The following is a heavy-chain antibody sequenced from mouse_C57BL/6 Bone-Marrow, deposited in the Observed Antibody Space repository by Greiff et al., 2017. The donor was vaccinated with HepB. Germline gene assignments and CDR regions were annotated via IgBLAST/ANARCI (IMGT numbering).Heavy chain of an antibody. CDR1: GFSLTSYG. CDR3: AKTIYYSNPYYFDY. J-gene: IGHJ2*01. Sequence: VMLVESGPGLVQPSQSLSITCTVSGFSLTSYGVHWVRQSPGKGLEWLGVIWRGGSTDYNAAFMSRLSITKDNSKSQVFFKMNSLQADDTAIYYCAKTIYYSNPYYFDYWGQGTTLTVSS. D-gene: IGHD2-5*01. V-gene: IGHV2-5*01. CDR2: IWRGGST.